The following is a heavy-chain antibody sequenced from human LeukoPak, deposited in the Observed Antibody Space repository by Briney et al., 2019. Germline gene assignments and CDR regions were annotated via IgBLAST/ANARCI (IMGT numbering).Heavy chain of an antibody. V-gene: IGHV4-59*01. D-gene: IGHD6-13*01. J-gene: IGHJ5*02. CDR1: GGSISSYY. CDR3: ARGAASATGDWFDP. Sequence: SETLSLTCIVSGGSISSYYWSWIRQPPGKGLEWIGYIYYSGSTNYNPSLKSRVTLSVDASKNQFYLRLSSVTAADTAVYYCARGAASATGDWFDPWGQGTLVTVSS. CDR2: IYYSGST.